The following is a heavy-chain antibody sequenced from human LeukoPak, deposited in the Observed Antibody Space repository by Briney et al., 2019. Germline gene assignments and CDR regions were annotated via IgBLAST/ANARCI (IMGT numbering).Heavy chain of an antibody. Sequence: GRSLRLSCAASGFTFDDYAMHWVRQAPGKGLEWVSGISWNSGSIGYAGSVKGRFTISRDNAKNSLYLQMNSLRAEDTALYYCAKSPGHYDILTGYYTPFDYWSQGTLVTVYS. J-gene: IGHJ4*02. CDR3: AKSPGHYDILTGYYTPFDY. D-gene: IGHD3-9*01. V-gene: IGHV3-9*01. CDR1: GFTFDDYA. CDR2: ISWNSGSI.